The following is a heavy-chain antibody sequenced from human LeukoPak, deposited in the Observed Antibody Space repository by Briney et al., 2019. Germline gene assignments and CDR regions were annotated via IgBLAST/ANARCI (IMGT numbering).Heavy chain of an antibody. J-gene: IGHJ4*02. CDR2: IRSKSYGETA. CDR3: TRVSSDYFDSGAPPV. CDR1: GFTFGDYP. Sequence: PGGSLRLSCTASGFTFGDYPMSWFRQAPGKGLEWVSFIRSKSYGETAEYAASVKGRFTISRDDSKSIAYLQMNSLKTEDTAVYYCTRVSSDYFDSGAPPVWGQGTLVTVSS. V-gene: IGHV3-49*03. D-gene: IGHD3-22*01.